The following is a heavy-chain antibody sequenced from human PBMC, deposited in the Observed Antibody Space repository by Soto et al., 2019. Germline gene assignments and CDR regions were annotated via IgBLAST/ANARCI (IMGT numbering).Heavy chain of an antibody. Sequence: EVQLLESGGGLVQPGGSLRLSCAASGFTFSSYAMNWVRQAPGKGLEWVSVISGSGGSTYYANSVKGRCTISRDNSQNTQYQQMNSLRAEDTAIYYCASRSSGWYFDYWGQGTLVTVS. CDR1: GFTFSSYA. J-gene: IGHJ4*02. CDR2: ISGSGGST. CDR3: ASRSSGWYFDY. V-gene: IGHV3-23*01. D-gene: IGHD6-19*01.